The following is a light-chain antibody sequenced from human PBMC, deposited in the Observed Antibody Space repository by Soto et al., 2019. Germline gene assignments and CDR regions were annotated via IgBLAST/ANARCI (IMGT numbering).Light chain of an antibody. Sequence: DIQMTQSPSTLSASVGDRVTITCRASQSISRYLNWYQQKPGKAPNLLIYVASSLQSEVPSRFSGSGSGTDFTLTITSLQPEDFATYYCQQSHGTPITFGQGTRLEIK. CDR3: QQSHGTPIT. CDR1: QSISRY. J-gene: IGKJ5*01. CDR2: VAS. V-gene: IGKV1-39*01.